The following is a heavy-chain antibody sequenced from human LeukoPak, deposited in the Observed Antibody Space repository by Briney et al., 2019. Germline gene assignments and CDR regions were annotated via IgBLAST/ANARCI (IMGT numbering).Heavy chain of an antibody. J-gene: IGHJ4*02. CDR2: LRGDGET. V-gene: IGHV3-53*01. CDR1: GFMFSSNW. Sequence: GGSLRLSCAASGFMFSSNWMYWVRRAPAGGLEWVSSLRGDGETFYADSVKGRFTLSRDHLRNTVYLQLNNLRLDDTAVYYCAKASWVSSADAVLWGQGTLVTVSS. D-gene: IGHD3-16*01. CDR3: AKASWVSSADAVL.